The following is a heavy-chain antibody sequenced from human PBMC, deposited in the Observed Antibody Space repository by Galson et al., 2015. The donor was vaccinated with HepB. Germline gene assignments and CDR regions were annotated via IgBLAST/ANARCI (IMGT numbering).Heavy chain of an antibody. Sequence: SVKVSCKASGYTFTSYGISWVRQAPGQGLEWMGWINTYDGNPEYAQKLQGRVTMTTDTSTTTAYMELRSLRSDDTGVYYCARVSDYDFWSGYYTEFDYWGQGTLVTVSS. V-gene: IGHV1-18*01. D-gene: IGHD3-3*01. CDR2: INTYDGNP. CDR3: ARVSDYDFWSGYYTEFDY. J-gene: IGHJ4*02. CDR1: GYTFTSYG.